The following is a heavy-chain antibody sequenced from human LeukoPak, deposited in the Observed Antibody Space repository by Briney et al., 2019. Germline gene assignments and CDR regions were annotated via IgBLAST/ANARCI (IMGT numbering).Heavy chain of an antibody. CDR2: ISAYNGNT. D-gene: IGHD1-14*01. Sequence: ASVTVSCKASGYTFTSYGISWVRPAPGQGLEWMEWISAYNGNTNYAQKLQGRVTMTTDTSTSTAYMELRSLRSDDTAVYYCTSFLQDPAESQYYFDYWGQGTLVTVSS. CDR1: GYTFTSYG. CDR3: TSFLQDPAESQYYFDY. V-gene: IGHV1-18*01. J-gene: IGHJ4*02.